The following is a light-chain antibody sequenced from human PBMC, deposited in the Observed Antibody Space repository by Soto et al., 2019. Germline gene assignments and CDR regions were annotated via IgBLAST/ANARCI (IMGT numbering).Light chain of an antibody. CDR1: ASTIGRNY. CDR3: AAWDDNLSGFYV. J-gene: IGLJ1*01. CDR2: RNS. V-gene: IGLV1-47*01. Sequence: VLTQSPSASGTPGQRVTISCSGSASTIGRNYVYWYQQLPGTAPKLLIYRNSQRPSGVPDRFSGSKSGTAASLAISGLRSEDEADYYCAAWDDNLSGFYVFGDGTKVTVL.